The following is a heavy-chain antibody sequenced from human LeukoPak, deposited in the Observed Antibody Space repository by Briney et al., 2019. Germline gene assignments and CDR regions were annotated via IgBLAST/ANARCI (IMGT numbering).Heavy chain of an antibody. V-gene: IGHV4-39*01. J-gene: IGHJ4*02. CDR2: IYYSGST. CDR3: ARRAVAGTKPFDY. Sequence: PSETLSLTCTVSGGSISGSSYYWGWIRQPPGKGLEWIGSIYYSGSTYYNPSPKSRVTISVDTSKNQFSLKLSSVTAADTAVYYCARRAVAGTKPFDYWGQGTLVTVSS. D-gene: IGHD6-19*01. CDR1: GGSISGSSYY.